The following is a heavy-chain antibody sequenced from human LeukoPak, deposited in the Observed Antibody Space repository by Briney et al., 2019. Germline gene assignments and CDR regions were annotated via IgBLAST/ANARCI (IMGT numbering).Heavy chain of an antibody. D-gene: IGHD5-18*01. V-gene: IGHV3-30*02. CDR3: AKDLSYGRGGFDY. CDR1: GFTFSSYG. Sequence: GGSLRLSCAASGFTFSSYGMHWFRQAPAKGLEWVAFIRYDGSNKYYADSVKGRFTISRDNSKNTLYLQMNSLRAEDTAVYYCAKDLSYGRGGFDYWGQGTLVTVSS. J-gene: IGHJ4*02. CDR2: IRYDGSNK.